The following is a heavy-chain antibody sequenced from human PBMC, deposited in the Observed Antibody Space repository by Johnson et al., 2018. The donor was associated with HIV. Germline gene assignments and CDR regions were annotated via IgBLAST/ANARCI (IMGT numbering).Heavy chain of an antibody. Sequence: VQLVESGGGLIQPGGSLRLSCAASGFTVSSNYMSWVRQAPGQGLEWVSVIYSDGTTYYADSVKGRFTISRDNSKNSLYLQLNSLRAEDTALYYCARLVSSSFTHAFEIWGQGTMVTVSS. D-gene: IGHD3-22*01. CDR1: GFTVSSNY. CDR3: ARLVSSSFTHAFEI. V-gene: IGHV3-53*01. J-gene: IGHJ3*02. CDR2: IYSDGTT.